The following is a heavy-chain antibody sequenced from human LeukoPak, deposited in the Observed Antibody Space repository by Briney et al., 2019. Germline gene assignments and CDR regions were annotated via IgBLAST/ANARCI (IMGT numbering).Heavy chain of an antibody. CDR2: VNPKTGGT. V-gene: IGHV1-2*02. Sequence: SVTVSCQAFGYSFTGYHLHWLRQAPTQGLEGMGWVNPKTGGTHYARKFQGRITMTRHKSINTVNMELSRLTSDDTAVYYCAREFASKLEWLAYVTGDDAFDVWGQGTMITVS. CDR3: AREFASKLEWLAYVTGDDAFDV. CDR1: GYSFTGYH. D-gene: IGHD3-3*01. J-gene: IGHJ3*01.